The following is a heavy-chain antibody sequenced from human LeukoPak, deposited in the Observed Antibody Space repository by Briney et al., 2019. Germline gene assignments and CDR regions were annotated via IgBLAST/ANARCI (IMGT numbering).Heavy chain of an antibody. J-gene: IGHJ6*03. CDR2: ISSSSSTI. CDR1: GFTFSTYG. D-gene: IGHD1-14*01. V-gene: IGHV3-48*01. Sequence: GGSLRLSCAASGFTFSTYGMHWVRQAPGKGLEWVSYISSSSSTIYYADSVKGRFTISRDNAKNSLYLQMNSLRAEDTAVYYCASHNYYYYYYMDVWGKGTTVTVSS. CDR3: ASHNYYYYYYMDV.